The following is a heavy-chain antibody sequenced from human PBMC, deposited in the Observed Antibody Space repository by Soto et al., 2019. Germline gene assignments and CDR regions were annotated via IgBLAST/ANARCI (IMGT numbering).Heavy chain of an antibody. D-gene: IGHD2-21*02. CDR3: AKDQGGNSHFDY. Sequence: GGSLRLSCAASGFSFSTYAMTWVRQAPGKGREWVSAISSTGGSTYYADSARGRFTISRDNSKSTVYLQFNSLRAEATAVYYCAKDQGGNSHFDYWGQGTLVTVSS. J-gene: IGHJ4*02. CDR2: ISSTGGST. CDR1: GFSFSTYA. V-gene: IGHV3-23*01.